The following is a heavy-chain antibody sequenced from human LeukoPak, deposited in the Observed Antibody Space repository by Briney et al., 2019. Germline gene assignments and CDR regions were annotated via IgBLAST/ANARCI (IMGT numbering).Heavy chain of an antibody. CDR1: GYTFTRYY. V-gene: IGHV1-2*06. Sequence: ASVKVSCKASGYTFTRYYMHWVRQAPGQGLEWMVRINPNSGGTNYAQKFHGRVTMTRDTSISTAYMELSRLRSDDTAVYYCARSYSYYYDSDIDYWGQGTLVTVSS. CDR3: ARSYSYYYDSDIDY. J-gene: IGHJ4*02. CDR2: INPNSGGT. D-gene: IGHD3-22*01.